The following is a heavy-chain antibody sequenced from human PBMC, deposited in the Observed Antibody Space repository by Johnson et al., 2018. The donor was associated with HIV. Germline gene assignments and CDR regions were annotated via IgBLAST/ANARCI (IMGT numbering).Heavy chain of an antibody. Sequence: QVQRVESGGGVVQPGRSLRLSCPSSISTFRSYAMYWVRQAPGKGLEWVPVISYDGSHKYSVDSVQGRFTISRYTSMTTLYLQMNRLRAEDTAVYYCAKAFPYCTCGSCYPHRSPHDALDIWGQGTMVTVSS. CDR1: ISTFRSYA. CDR2: ISYDGSHK. J-gene: IGHJ3*02. V-gene: IGHV3-30*18. D-gene: IGHD2-15*01. CDR3: AKAFPYCTCGSCYPHRSPHDALDI.